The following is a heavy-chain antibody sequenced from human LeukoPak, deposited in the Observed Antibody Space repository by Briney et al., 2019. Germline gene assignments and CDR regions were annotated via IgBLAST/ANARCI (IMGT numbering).Heavy chain of an antibody. Sequence: SETLSLTCAVYGGSFSGYYWSWIRQPPGKGLEWIGEINHSGSTNYNPSLKSQVTISVDTSKNQFSLKLSSVTAADTAVYYCARGRNDFGSGYYPNTFDYWGQGTLVTVSP. V-gene: IGHV4-34*01. CDR1: GGSFSGYY. CDR2: INHSGST. J-gene: IGHJ4*02. D-gene: IGHD3-3*01. CDR3: ARGRNDFGSGYYPNTFDY.